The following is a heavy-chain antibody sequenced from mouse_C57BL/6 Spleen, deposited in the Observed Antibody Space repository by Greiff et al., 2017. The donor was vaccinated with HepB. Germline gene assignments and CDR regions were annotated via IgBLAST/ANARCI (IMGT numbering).Heavy chain of an antibody. D-gene: IGHD2-4*01. V-gene: IGHV3-6*01. CDR1: GYSITSGYY. CDR2: ISYDGSN. Sequence: EVQRVESGPGLVKPSQSLSLTCSVTGYSITSGYYWNWIRQFPGNKLEWMGYISYDGSNNYNPSLKNRISITRDTSKNQFFLKLNSVTTEDTATYYCARAVYDYDGFDYWGQGTTLTVSS. CDR3: ARAVYDYDGFDY. J-gene: IGHJ2*01.